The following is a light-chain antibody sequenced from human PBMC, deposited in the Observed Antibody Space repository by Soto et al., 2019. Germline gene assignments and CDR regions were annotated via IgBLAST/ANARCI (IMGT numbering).Light chain of an antibody. Sequence: EIFITQSPATLSVSPGERATLSCRASQSVSSNLAWYQQKPGQAPRLLIYGASTRATGIPARFSGSGSGTEFTLTISSLQSEDFAVYYCQQYNNWTTFGQGTKVDIK. V-gene: IGKV3-15*01. CDR1: QSVSSN. CDR3: QQYNNWTT. J-gene: IGKJ1*01. CDR2: GAS.